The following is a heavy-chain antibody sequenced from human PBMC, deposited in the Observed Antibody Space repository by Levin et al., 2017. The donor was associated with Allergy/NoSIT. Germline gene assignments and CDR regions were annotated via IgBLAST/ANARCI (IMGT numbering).Heavy chain of an antibody. Sequence: GGSLRLSCAASGFIFSSYGMHWVRQAPGKGLEWVAVISYDGSNKYYADSVKGRFTISRDNSKNTLYLQMNSLRAEDTAVYYCANTPDGYYYYGMDVWGQGTTVTVSS. V-gene: IGHV3-30*18. J-gene: IGHJ6*02. CDR2: ISYDGSNK. D-gene: IGHD1-14*01. CDR3: ANTPDGYYYYGMDV. CDR1: GFIFSSYG.